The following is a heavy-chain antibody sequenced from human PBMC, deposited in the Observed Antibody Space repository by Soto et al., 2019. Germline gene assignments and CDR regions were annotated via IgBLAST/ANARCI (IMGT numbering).Heavy chain of an antibody. Sequence: PGGSLRLSCAASGFTFSSYAMHWVRQAPGKGLEWVAVISYDGSNKYYADSVKGRFTISRDNSKNTLYLQMNSLRAEDTAVYYCAKAIPVAMAPFDCWGQGTLVTVSS. CDR2: ISYDGSNK. D-gene: IGHD5-18*01. V-gene: IGHV3-30-3*01. CDR3: AKAIPVAMAPFDC. CDR1: GFTFSSYA. J-gene: IGHJ4*02.